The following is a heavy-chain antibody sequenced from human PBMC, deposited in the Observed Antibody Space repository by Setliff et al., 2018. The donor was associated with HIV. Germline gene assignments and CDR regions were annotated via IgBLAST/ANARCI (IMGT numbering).Heavy chain of an antibody. CDR3: ARDGYCGGDCYHDAFDI. CDR1: GGSISSYY. V-gene: IGHV4-4*08. Sequence: PSETLSLTCTVSGGSISSYYWSWIRQPPGKGLEWIGYIYTSGSTNYNPSLKSRVTRSVDTSKNQLSLKLSSVTAEGTAVYYCARDGYCGGDCYHDAFDIWGQGTMVTVSS. J-gene: IGHJ3*02. D-gene: IGHD2-21*02. CDR2: IYTSGST.